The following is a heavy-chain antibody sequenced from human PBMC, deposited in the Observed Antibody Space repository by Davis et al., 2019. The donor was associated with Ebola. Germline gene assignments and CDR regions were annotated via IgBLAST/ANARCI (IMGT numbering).Heavy chain of an antibody. CDR1: LGTFNSPT. CDR3: AREDYKYYYDSSGYQTGRWFDP. CDR2: IIPILGIS. V-gene: IGHV1-69*04. Sequence: SSVPVSRKASLGTFNSPTISSARQAPEQGLEWLGRIIPILGISNYAQKLQGRVTMTTDTSTSTAYMELRSLRSDDTAVYYGAREDYKYYYDSSGYQTGRWFDPWGQGTLVTVSS. D-gene: IGHD3-22*01. J-gene: IGHJ5*02.